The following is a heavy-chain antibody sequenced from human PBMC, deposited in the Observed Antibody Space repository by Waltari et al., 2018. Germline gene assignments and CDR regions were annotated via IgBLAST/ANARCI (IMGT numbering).Heavy chain of an antibody. J-gene: IGHJ6*03. CDR3: VRDNGFYYYMDV. Sequence: QLQLVESGGGVVQPEKSLTLSCAASGFPITRNAFHWVRQAPGKGLEWVAIISNDGYNEYYADSVKGRFTISRDNSKNTLFLKMRSLRPEDSGLYYCVRDNGFYYYMDVWGKGTTVIVSS. V-gene: IGHV3-30*15. D-gene: IGHD2-8*01. CDR2: ISNDGYNE. CDR1: GFPITRNA.